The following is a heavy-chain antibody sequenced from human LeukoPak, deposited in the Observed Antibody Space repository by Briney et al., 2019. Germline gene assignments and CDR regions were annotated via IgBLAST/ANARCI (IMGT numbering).Heavy chain of an antibody. V-gene: IGHV3-21*01. Sequence: GGSLRLSCAASGFTFSSYSMNWVRQAPGKGLEWVSSISSSSSYIYYADSVKGRFTISRDNAKNSLYLQMNSLRAEGTAVYYCAIAGPMVRGVTSFDYWGQGTLVTVSS. CDR2: ISSSSSYI. CDR1: GFTFSSYS. CDR3: AIAGPMVRGVTSFDY. D-gene: IGHD3-10*01. J-gene: IGHJ4*02.